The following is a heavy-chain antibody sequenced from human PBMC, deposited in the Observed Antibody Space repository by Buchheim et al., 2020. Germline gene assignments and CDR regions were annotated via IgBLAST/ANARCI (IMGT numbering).Heavy chain of an antibody. CDR2: IYYSGST. CDR3: ARVKEWELLTVSYYYYMDV. CDR1: GGSINSYY. J-gene: IGHJ6*03. V-gene: IGHV4-59*01. Sequence: QVQLQESGPGLVKPSETLSLTCTVSGGSINSYYWSWIRQPPGKGLEWVGYIYYSGSTNYNPSLKGRVTISVDTSKNQCSLKLDSVTAADTAVYYCARVKEWELLTVSYYYYMDVWGKGTT. D-gene: IGHD1-26*01.